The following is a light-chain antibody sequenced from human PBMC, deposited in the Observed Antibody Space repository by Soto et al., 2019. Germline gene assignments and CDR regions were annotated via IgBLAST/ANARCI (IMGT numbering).Light chain of an antibody. CDR1: QSVSSY. J-gene: IGKJ5*01. CDR3: QQYNNWLIT. Sequence: EIVLTQSPATLSLSPGERATLSCRASQSVSSYLAWYQQKPGQAPRLLIYDASYRATDIPPRFSGSGSGTDFTLTISSLQSEDFAVYYCQQYNNWLITFGQGTRLEIK. CDR2: DAS. V-gene: IGKV3-11*01.